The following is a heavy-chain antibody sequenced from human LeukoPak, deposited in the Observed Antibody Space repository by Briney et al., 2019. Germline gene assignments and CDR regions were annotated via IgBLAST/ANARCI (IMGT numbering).Heavy chain of an antibody. J-gene: IGHJ6*03. CDR1: GGSFSGYY. D-gene: IGHD2-21*02. CDR3: ARRVTYYYYYYYMDV. CDR2: INHSGST. V-gene: IGHV4-34*01. Sequence: SETLSLTCAVYGGSFSGYYWSWIRQPPGKGLEWIGEINHSGSTNYNPSLKSRATISVDTSKNQFSLKLSSVTAADTAVYYCARRVTYYYYYYYMDVWGKGTTVTISS.